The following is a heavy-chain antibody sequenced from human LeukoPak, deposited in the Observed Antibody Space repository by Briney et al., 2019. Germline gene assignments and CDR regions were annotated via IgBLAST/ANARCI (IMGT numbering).Heavy chain of an antibody. J-gene: IGHJ6*02. D-gene: IGHD2-15*01. CDR1: GFTFSSYE. CDR2: ISSGGSTI. V-gene: IGHV3-48*03. Sequence: GGSLRLSCAASGFTFSSYEMNWVRQAPGKGLEWVSYISSGGSTIYYADSAKGRFTISRDNAKNSLYLQMSGLRAEDTAVYYCASTVGPRRRSPVVMDVWGQGTTVTVSS. CDR3: ASTVGPRRRSPVVMDV.